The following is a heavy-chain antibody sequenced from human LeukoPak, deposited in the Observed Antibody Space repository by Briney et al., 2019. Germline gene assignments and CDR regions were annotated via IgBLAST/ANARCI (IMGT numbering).Heavy chain of an antibody. Sequence: GASVKVSCKASGYTFTSYAMNWVRQAPGQGLEWMGWINTNTGNPTYAQGFTGRFVFSLDTSVSTAYLQISSLKAEDTAVYYCARDPDANYYDSSGYYLRGAFDIWGQGTMVTVSS. CDR3: ARDPDANYYDSSGYYLRGAFDI. CDR2: INTNTGNP. J-gene: IGHJ3*02. D-gene: IGHD3-22*01. CDR1: GYTFTSYA. V-gene: IGHV7-4-1*02.